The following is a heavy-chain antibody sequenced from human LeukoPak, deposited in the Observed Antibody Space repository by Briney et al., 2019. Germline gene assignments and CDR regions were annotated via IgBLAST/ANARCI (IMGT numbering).Heavy chain of an antibody. CDR2: INSDGSSI. D-gene: IGHD3-10*01. Sequence: PGGSLRLSCAASGFTFSSHWMHWVRQAPGKGLVWVSRINSDGSSISYADSVKGRFTISRDNSKNTLYLQMNSLRAEDTAVYYCARDGYSYGSGSPYVDYWGQGTLVTVSS. CDR1: GFTFSSHW. J-gene: IGHJ4*02. V-gene: IGHV3-74*01. CDR3: ARDGYSYGSGSPYVDY.